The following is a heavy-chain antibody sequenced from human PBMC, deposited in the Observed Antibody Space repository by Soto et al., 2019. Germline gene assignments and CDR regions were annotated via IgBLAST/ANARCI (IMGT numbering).Heavy chain of an antibody. CDR3: ATGRGSGGFDS. J-gene: IGHJ4*02. CDR1: GGTSNRFA. D-gene: IGHD3-16*01. Sequence: QVQLVQSGTEVKKPGSSVRVSCKASGGTSNRFAFSWVRQAPGQGLEWMGGSIPIFGTANYAPRFQGRATMTADESTSTGYMELSGLRSDDTATYYCATGRGSGGFDSWGQGTQVLVSS. V-gene: IGHV1-69*01. CDR2: SIPIFGTA.